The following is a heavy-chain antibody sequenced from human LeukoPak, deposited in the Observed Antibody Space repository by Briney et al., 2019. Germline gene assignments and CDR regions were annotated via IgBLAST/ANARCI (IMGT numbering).Heavy chain of an antibody. Sequence: SQTLSLTCTVSGGSISSGGYYWSWIRQPPGKGLEWIGYIYHSGSTYYNPSLKSRVTISVDTSKNQFSLKLSSVTAADTAVYYCARGRLRYYYDSSGYYLDYWGQGTLVTVSS. CDR3: ARGRLRYYYDSSGYYLDY. J-gene: IGHJ4*02. V-gene: IGHV4-30-2*01. CDR1: GGSISSGGYY. CDR2: IYHSGST. D-gene: IGHD3-22*01.